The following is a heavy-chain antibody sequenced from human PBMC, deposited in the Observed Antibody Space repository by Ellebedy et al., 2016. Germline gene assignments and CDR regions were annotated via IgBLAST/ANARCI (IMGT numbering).Heavy chain of an antibody. CDR3: VRQRQASSGWYGGEF. CDR2: IDPSDSYS. J-gene: IGHJ4*02. CDR1: GYTFTSHW. Sequence: GESLKISCRGFGYTFTSHWISWVRQVPGKGLEWIGRIDPSDSYSNYRPSLKGHVSISADKSTNTAYLQWSSLRASDTAMYYCVRQRQASSGWYGGEFWGQGTLVTVSS. V-gene: IGHV5-10-1*01. D-gene: IGHD6-19*01.